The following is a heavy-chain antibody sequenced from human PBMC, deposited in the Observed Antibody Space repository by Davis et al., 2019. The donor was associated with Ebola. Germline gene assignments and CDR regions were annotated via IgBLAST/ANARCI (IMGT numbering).Heavy chain of an antibody. D-gene: IGHD2-2*01. V-gene: IGHV3-74*01. CDR2: INSDGSST. J-gene: IGHJ4*02. CDR3: AKDSHCVTTSCYVDY. Sequence: GESLKISCAASGFTFSSYWMHWVRQAPGKGLVWVSRINSDGSSTSYADSVKGRFTISRDNSKNTLSLQMNSLRAEDTAVYYCAKDSHCVTTSCYVDYWGQGTLVTVSS. CDR1: GFTFSSYW.